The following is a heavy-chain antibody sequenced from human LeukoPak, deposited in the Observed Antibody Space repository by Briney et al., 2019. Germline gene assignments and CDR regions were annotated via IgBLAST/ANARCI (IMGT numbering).Heavy chain of an antibody. CDR3: ARHVGPGYSYGFDN. CDR1: GGSLSRHY. D-gene: IGHD5-18*01. CDR2: ISYSGSI. V-gene: IGHV4-59*08. Sequence: SETLSLTCTVSGGSLSRHYWSWIRQAPGKGLEWIGYISYSGSINYNPSLKSRVTISVDTSKNQFSLKLSSVTAADTAVFYCARHVGPGYSYGFDNWGQGTLVTVSS. J-gene: IGHJ4*02.